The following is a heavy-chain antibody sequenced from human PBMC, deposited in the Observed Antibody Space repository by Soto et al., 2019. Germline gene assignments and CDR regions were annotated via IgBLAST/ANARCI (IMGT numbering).Heavy chain of an antibody. CDR1: GFTFSSYA. V-gene: IGHV3-23*01. D-gene: IGHD3-10*01. J-gene: IGHJ4*02. CDR3: AKDEGGELLSFLFDY. CDR2: ISGSGGST. Sequence: GGFLRLSCAASGFTFSSYAMSWVRQAPGKGLEWVSAISGSGGSTYYADSVKGRFTISRDNSKNTLYLQMNSLRAEDTAVYYCAKDEGGELLSFLFDYWGQGTLVTVSS.